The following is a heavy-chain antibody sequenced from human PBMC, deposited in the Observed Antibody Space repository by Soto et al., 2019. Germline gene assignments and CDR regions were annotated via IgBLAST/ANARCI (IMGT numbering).Heavy chain of an antibody. V-gene: IGHV4-4*07. CDR3: ATIVGANDY. Sequence: QQHRLGPGPKKTSETLSLTCTVSGGSIYTYSWTWLRQPAGKGLEWIGHIYSSGSANYNPSLKSRVSMSVDTSKNQFSLKLNSVTAADTAVYYCATIVGANDYWGQGALVTVSS. CDR2: IYSSGSA. CDR1: GGSIYTYS. D-gene: IGHD1-26*01. J-gene: IGHJ4*02.